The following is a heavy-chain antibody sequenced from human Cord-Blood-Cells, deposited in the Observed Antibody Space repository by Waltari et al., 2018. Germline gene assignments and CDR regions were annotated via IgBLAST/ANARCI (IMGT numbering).Heavy chain of an antibody. J-gene: IGHJ4*02. V-gene: IGHV5-51*01. CDR1: GYSFTSYW. CDR2: IYPGAADT. CDR3: ARRYCGGDCYSFDY. Sequence: EVQLVQSGAEVKKPGESLKISCKGSGYSFTSYWIGWVRQMPGKGLEWAVFIYPGAADTGYSPSFQCQVTISADKSISTAYLQWSSLKASDTAMYYCARRYCGGDCYSFDYWGQGTLVTVSS. D-gene: IGHD2-21*02.